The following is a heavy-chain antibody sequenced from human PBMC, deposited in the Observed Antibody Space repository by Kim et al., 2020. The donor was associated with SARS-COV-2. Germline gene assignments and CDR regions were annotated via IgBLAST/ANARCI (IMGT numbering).Heavy chain of an antibody. Sequence: SETLSLTCTVSGGSISTGTYYWSWIRQPAGKGLEWIGLIYTSGSTNYNPSLKSRVTISLDTSKNQFSLKLSSVTAADTAVYYCARAGYNNWFDPWGPGTLVTVSS. CDR1: GGSISTGTYY. CDR2: IYTSGST. V-gene: IGHV4-61*02. J-gene: IGHJ5*02. D-gene: IGHD1-1*01. CDR3: ARAGYNNWFDP.